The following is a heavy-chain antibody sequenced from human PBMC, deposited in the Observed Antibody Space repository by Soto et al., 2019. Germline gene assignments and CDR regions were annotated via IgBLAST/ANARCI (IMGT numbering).Heavy chain of an antibody. CDR2: ISAYNGNT. CDR1: GYTFTSYG. CDR3: ARARTYYYDSSGYYYPY. V-gene: IGHV1-18*01. J-gene: IGHJ4*02. D-gene: IGHD3-22*01. Sequence: QVQLVQSGAEVKKPGASVKVSCKASGYTFTSYGISWVRQAPGQGLEWMGWISAYNGNTNFAQKLQGRVTMTTDTSTSTAYMELRSLRSDDTAVYYCARARTYYYDSSGYYYPYWGQGTLVTVSS.